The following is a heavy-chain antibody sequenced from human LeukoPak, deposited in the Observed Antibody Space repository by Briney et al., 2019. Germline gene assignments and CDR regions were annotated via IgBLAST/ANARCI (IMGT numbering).Heavy chain of an antibody. V-gene: IGHV3-23*01. CDR1: GFTFSSYA. CDR3: ARGGYSYGLTY. J-gene: IGHJ4*02. Sequence: GSLRLSCAASGFTFSSYAMSWVRQAPGKGLEWVSAISGSGGSTYYADSVKGRFTISRDNSKNTLYLQMNSLRAEDTAVYYCARGGYSYGLTYWGQGTLVTVSS. CDR2: ISGSGGST. D-gene: IGHD5-18*01.